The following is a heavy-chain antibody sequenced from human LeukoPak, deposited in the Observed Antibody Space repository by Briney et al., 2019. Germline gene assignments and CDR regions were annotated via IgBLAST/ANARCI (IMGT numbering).Heavy chain of an antibody. CDR1: GYSFTTYW. V-gene: IGHV5-51*01. CDR3: ARRTNSDYFFDY. Sequence: GESLKISCKGSGYSFTTYWIAWVRQMPGRGLEWVGIIYPGDSDTRYSPSFQGQVTISADKSINTAYLQWSSLKASDTATYYCARRTNSDYFFDYWGQGTLVTVSS. J-gene: IGHJ4*02. CDR2: IYPGDSDT. D-gene: IGHD2-2*01.